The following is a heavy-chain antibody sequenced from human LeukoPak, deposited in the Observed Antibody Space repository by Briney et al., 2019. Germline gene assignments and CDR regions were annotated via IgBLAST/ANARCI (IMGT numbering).Heavy chain of an antibody. J-gene: IGHJ3*02. CDR1: GFTFSSYG. CDR3: AKGGTSKQWLVGGAFDI. D-gene: IGHD6-19*01. CDR2: IWYDGSNK. V-gene: IGHV3-33*06. Sequence: GGSLRLSCAASGFTFSSYGMHWVRQAPGKGLEWVAVIWYDGSNKYYVDSVKGRFTISRDNSKNTLYLQMNSLRAEDTAVYYCAKGGTSKQWLVGGAFDIWGQGTMVTVSS.